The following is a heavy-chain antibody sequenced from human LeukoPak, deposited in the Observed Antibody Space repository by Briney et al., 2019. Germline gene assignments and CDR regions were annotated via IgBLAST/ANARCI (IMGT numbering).Heavy chain of an antibody. D-gene: IGHD6-19*01. CDR3: AKVAGYSSVWYGRLDY. V-gene: IGHV3-23*01. CDR1: GFTFSTYA. Sequence: GGSLRLSCAASGFTFSTYAMSWVRQAPGKGLEWVSVISGSGGSTYYADSVKGRFTISRDNSKNSLYLQMHSLGAEDTAIYYCAKVAGYSSVWYGRLDYWGQGTLVTVSS. J-gene: IGHJ4*02. CDR2: ISGSGGST.